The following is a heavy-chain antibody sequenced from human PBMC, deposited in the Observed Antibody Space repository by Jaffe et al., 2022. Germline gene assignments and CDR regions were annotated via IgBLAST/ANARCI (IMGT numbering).Heavy chain of an antibody. CDR2: IYTSGST. V-gene: IGHV4-61*02. J-gene: IGHJ6*03. CDR3: ARDGRVYYYDSSGYHYYYYYMDV. CDR1: GGSISSGSYY. D-gene: IGHD3-22*01. Sequence: QVQLQESGPGLVKPSQTLSLTCTVSGGSISSGSYYWSWIRQPAGKGLEWIGRIYTSGSTNYNPSLKSRVTISVDTSKNQFSLKLSSVTAADTAVYYCARDGRVYYYDSSGYHYYYYYMDVWGKGTTVTVSS.